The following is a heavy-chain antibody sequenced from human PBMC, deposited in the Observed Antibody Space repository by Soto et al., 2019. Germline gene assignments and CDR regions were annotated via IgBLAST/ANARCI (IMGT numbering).Heavy chain of an antibody. D-gene: IGHD3-22*01. CDR1: GFSLSTSGVG. J-gene: IGHJ4*02. CDR3: AHSFLCDSSLEY. V-gene: IGHV2-5*02. Sequence: QITLKESGPPLVKPTQTLTLTCTFSGFSLSTSGVGVGWIRQPPGKALEWLALIYWDDDKRYSPSLKSRLTITKDTSKNQVVLTMTNMDAMDTDTYYCAHSFLCDSSLEYWGQGTLVTVFS. CDR2: IYWDDDK.